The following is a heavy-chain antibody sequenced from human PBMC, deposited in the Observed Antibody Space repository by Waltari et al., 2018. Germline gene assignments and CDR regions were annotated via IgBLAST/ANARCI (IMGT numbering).Heavy chain of an antibody. V-gene: IGHV3-15*01. D-gene: IGHD3-9*01. CDR3: TTGLVSNDAFDI. J-gene: IGHJ3*02. CDR1: GFTFSNAW. Sequence: EVSLVESGGGFVKPGGSLRLSCTASGFTFSNAWMSWVRPAPGKGLEWVGRSMRKTDGGTTDYAAPVKGRFTISGDDSTNTLYLQMNSLKTEDTAVYYCTTGLVSNDAFDIWGQGTMVTVSS. CDR2: SMRKTDGGTT.